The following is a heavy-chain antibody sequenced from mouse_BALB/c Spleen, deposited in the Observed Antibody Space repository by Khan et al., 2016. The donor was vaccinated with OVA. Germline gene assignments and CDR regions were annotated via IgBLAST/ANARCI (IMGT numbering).Heavy chain of an antibody. J-gene: IGHJ3*01. CDR1: GFTFSSYS. CDR3: ASHLAGSFAY. V-gene: IGHV5-6*01. Sequence: EVQLVESGGDLVRPGGSLQLSCTVSGFTFSSYSMSWVRQTPDKRLEWVATISSDGDYTYYPVNVKGRFTISRDNARNTLYLQMSSLKSEDTAMYYCASHLAGSFAYWGQGTLVTVSA. CDR2: ISSDGDYT. D-gene: IGHD1-1*01.